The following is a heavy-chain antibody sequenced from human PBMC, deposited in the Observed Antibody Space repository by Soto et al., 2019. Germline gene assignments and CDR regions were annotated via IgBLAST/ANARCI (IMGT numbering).Heavy chain of an antibody. CDR2: ISGSGGST. Sequence: GGSLRLSCAASGFTFSSYAMSWVRQAPGKGLEWVSAISGSGGSTYYADSVKGRFTISRDNSKNTQYLQMNSLRAEDTAVYYCAKVRVVTPNYYYGMDVWGQGTTVTVSS. D-gene: IGHD2-21*02. V-gene: IGHV3-23*01. CDR3: AKVRVVTPNYYYGMDV. J-gene: IGHJ6*02. CDR1: GFTFSSYA.